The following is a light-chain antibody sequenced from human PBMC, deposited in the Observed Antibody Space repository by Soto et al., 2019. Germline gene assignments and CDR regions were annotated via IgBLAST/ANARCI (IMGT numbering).Light chain of an antibody. V-gene: IGLV2-23*02. Sequence: QSALTQPASVSGSPGQSITISCTGTSSDVGSYNLVSWYQQHPGKAPKLMIYEVSQRPPGVSNRFSGSKSGNTASLTISGLQAEDEADYYCCSYACSSTWVFGGGTKVTVL. CDR2: EVS. J-gene: IGLJ3*02. CDR1: SSDVGSYNL. CDR3: CSYACSSTWV.